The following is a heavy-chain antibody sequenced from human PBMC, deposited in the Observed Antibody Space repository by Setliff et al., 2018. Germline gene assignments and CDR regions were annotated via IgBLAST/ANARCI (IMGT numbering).Heavy chain of an antibody. CDR1: GFSISSGYY. V-gene: IGHV4-38-2*01. Sequence: SETLSLTCAVSGFSISSGYYWGWIRQPPGKGLEWIVNIHHSGKAYYNPSLKSRVTMSVDTSTSQFSLRLTSVTAADSAVYFCARYPRRGNGWYPYYVDVWGKGTTVTVSS. CDR3: ARYPRRGNGWYPYYVDV. D-gene: IGHD6-19*01. CDR2: IHHSGKA. J-gene: IGHJ6*03.